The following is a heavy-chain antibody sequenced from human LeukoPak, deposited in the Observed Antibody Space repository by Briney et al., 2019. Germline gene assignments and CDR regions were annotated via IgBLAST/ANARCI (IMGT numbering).Heavy chain of an antibody. V-gene: IGHV3-30*01. CDR2: ISYDGSNK. D-gene: IGHD6-13*01. J-gene: IGHJ4*02. Sequence: GRSLRLSCAASGFTFSSYAMHWVRQAPGKGLEGVAVISYDGSNKYYADSVKGRFTISRDNSKNTLYLQMNSLRAEDTAVYYCARSNVAIAAAGSHDYWGQGTLVTVSS. CDR1: GFTFSSYA. CDR3: ARSNVAIAAAGSHDY.